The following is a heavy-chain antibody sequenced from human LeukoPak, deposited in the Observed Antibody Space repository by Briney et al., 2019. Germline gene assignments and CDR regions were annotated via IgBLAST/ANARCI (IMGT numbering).Heavy chain of an antibody. CDR3: AKEIITGYCSSTSCPIYYYYYGMDV. D-gene: IGHD2-2*03. CDR1: GFTFSSYG. J-gene: IGHJ6*02. CDR2: ISYDGSNK. V-gene: IGHV3-30*18. Sequence: GGSLRLSCAASGFTFSSYGMHWVRQAPGKGLEWVAVISYDGSNKYYADSVKGRFTISRDNSKNTLYLQMNSLRAEDTAVYYCAKEIITGYCSSTSCPIYYYYYGMDVWGQGTTVTVSS.